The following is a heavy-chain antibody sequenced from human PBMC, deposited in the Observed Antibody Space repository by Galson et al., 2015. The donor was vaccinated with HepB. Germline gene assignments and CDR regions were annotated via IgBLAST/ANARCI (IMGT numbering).Heavy chain of an antibody. D-gene: IGHD4-23*01. CDR2: VHTSGTT. V-gene: IGHV4-61*02. CDR3: ARVEIRWLLYGMDV. CDR1: GGSISSGSYY. J-gene: IGHJ6*02. Sequence: TLSLTCTVSGGSISSGSYYWTWIRQPAGKGLEWIGRVHTSGTTNYSPSLNSRVTVSLDTSKSQFSLKLSSVTAADTAVYYCARVEIRWLLYGMDVWGQGTTVTVSS.